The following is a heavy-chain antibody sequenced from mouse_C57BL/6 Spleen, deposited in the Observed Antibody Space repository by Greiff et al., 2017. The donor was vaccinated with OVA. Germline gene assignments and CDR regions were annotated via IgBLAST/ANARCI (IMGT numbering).Heavy chain of an antibody. CDR3: ARGDSSGYSDY. Sequence: QVQLQQPGAELVKPGASVKLSCKASGYTFTSYWMQWVKQRPGQGLEWIGEIDPSDSYTNYNQKFKGKATLTVDTSSSTAYMQLSSLTSEDSAVYYCARGDSSGYSDYWGQGTTLTVSS. CDR1: GYTFTSYW. D-gene: IGHD3-2*02. CDR2: IDPSDSYT. J-gene: IGHJ2*01. V-gene: IGHV1-50*01.